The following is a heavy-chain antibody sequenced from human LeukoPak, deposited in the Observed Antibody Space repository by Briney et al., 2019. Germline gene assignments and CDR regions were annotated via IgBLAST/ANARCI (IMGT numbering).Heavy chain of an antibody. CDR3: PKSGRGSTPFSFSLDV. D-gene: IGHD3-10*01. V-gene: IGHV3-7*01. CDR2: IKHDGSEKQDGSEK. Sequence: GGSLRLSCAASGFTFSQYWMSWVRQAPGEGLEWVANIKHDGSEKQDGSEKNYVDSVKGRFTISRDNAKNSLYLQMNSLRAEDPVLYSCPKSGRGSTPFSFSLDVWGKGTPVTASS. CDR1: GFTFSQYW. J-gene: IGHJ6*03.